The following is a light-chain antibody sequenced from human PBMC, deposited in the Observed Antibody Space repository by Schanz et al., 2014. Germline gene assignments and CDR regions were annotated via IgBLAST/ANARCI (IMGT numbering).Light chain of an antibody. Sequence: DIQMTQSPSTLSASVGDRVTITCRASQSINNWLAWYQQKPGKAPKLLIFDASSFKSGVPSRFSGSGSGTEFTLTISSLQPDDFATYYCQQYNSYSWTFGQGTKVEIK. CDR3: QQYNSYSWT. CDR1: QSINNW. J-gene: IGKJ1*01. CDR2: DAS. V-gene: IGKV1-5*01.